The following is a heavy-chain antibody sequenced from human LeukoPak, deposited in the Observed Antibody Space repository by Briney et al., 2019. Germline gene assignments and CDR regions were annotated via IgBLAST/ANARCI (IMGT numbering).Heavy chain of an antibody. CDR3: ARSLPTGNWFDP. CDR1: GFTFSSYG. V-gene: IGHV3-33*01. Sequence: GGSLRLSCAASGFTFSSYGMHWVRQAPGKGLEWVAVIWYDGSNNYYADSVKGRFTISRDNSKNTLYLQMNSLRAEDTAVYYCARSLPTGNWFDPWGQGTLVTVSS. D-gene: IGHD4-11*01. CDR2: IWYDGSNN. J-gene: IGHJ5*02.